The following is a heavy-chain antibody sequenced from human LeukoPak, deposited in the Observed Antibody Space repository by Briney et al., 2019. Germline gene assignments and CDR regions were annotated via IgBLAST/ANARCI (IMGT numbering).Heavy chain of an antibody. CDR2: ISSGGSTT. J-gene: IGHJ6*03. D-gene: IGHD3-3*01. V-gene: IGHV3-11*01. CDR1: GFTFSDHY. Sequence: PGGSLRLSCAASGFTFSDHYMSWIRQAPGKGLECVSYISSGGSTTYYTDSVKGRFTISRDNGKNALYLQMNSLRAEDTAVYYCATIYDFWSGYGRHYYYYYMDVWGKGTTVTVSS. CDR3: ATIYDFWSGYGRHYYYYYMDV.